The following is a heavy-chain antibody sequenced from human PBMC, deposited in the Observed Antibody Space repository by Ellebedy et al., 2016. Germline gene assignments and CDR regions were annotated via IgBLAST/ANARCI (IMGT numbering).Heavy chain of an antibody. CDR3: AKEARLAGTNWFDP. CDR1: GFTFSSYW. V-gene: IGHV3-7*04. Sequence: GESLKISXAASGFTFSSYWMSWVRQAPGKGLEWVANIKQDGSEKYYADSVKGRFTISRDNAKNSLYLQMNSLRVEDKAVYYCAKEARLAGTNWFDPWGQGTLVTVSS. J-gene: IGHJ5*02. D-gene: IGHD1-14*01. CDR2: IKQDGSEK.